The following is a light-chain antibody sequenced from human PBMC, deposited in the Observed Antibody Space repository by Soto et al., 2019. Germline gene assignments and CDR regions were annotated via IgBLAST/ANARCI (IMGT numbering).Light chain of an antibody. CDR1: QIISTY. Sequence: DIQMTQSPGSRSASVGEGVTITCRASQIISTYLNWYQQRAGLAARLLIYAASSLQSAVPPRFSGSSSGTDFTLPISSLQHQDFATYFCQQPYSAPPTFGQGTKVDIK. V-gene: IGKV1-39*01. J-gene: IGKJ1*01. CDR3: QQPYSAPPT. CDR2: AAS.